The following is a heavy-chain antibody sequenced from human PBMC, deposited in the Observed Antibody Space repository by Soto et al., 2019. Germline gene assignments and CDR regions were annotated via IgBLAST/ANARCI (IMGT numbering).Heavy chain of an antibody. J-gene: IGHJ4*02. CDR1: IDSISSYY. CDR2: IYYMGRT. CDR3: ARNPVGATQYDY. V-gene: IGHV4-59*01. D-gene: IGHD1-26*01. Sequence: SETLSLTCTADSIDSISSYYWNWIRQPPGRGLEWIGYIYYMGRTIYNSSLKSRVIMSMDTSKNQFSLKVHSVTAADTAIYYYARNPVGATQYDYWGQGAPVTVSS.